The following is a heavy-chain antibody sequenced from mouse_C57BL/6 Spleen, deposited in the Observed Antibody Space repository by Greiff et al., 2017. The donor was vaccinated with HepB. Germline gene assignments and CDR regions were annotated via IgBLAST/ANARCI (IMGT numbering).Heavy chain of an antibody. V-gene: IGHV1-64*01. Sequence: QVQLQHPGAELVKPGASVKLSCKASGYTFTSYWMHWVKQRPGQGLEWIGMIHPNSGSTNYNEKFKSKATLTVDKSSSTAYMQLSSLTSEDSAVYYCARPVITTVVDPYWYFDVWGTGTTVTVSS. D-gene: IGHD1-1*01. CDR1: GYTFTSYW. CDR3: ARPVITTVVDPYWYFDV. J-gene: IGHJ1*03. CDR2: IHPNSGST.